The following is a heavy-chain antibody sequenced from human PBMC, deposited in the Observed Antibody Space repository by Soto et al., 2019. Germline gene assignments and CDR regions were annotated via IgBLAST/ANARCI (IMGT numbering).Heavy chain of an antibody. CDR2: IIPIFGTA. J-gene: IGHJ6*02. D-gene: IGHD6-25*01. CDR3: AGDAYSSGPYSYGMDV. V-gene: IGHV1-69*12. Sequence: QVQLVQSGAEVKKPGSSVKVSCKASGGTFSSYAISWVRQAPGQGLEWMGGIIPIFGTANYAQKFQGRVTITADEPTITAYMKLSSLRSKAKAVYYCAGDAYSSGPYSYGMDVWGQGTTVTVSS. CDR1: GGTFSSYA.